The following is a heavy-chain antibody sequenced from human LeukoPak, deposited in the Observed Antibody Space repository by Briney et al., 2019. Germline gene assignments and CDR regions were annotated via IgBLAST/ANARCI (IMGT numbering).Heavy chain of an antibody. D-gene: IGHD2-21*01. Sequence: PSETLSLTCTVSGDSISNYYWTWIRQPAAKGLEWIGYIYYSGSTNYNPSLKSRVTISVDTSKNQFSLKLSSVTAADTAVYYCARALGEKTYYYYYYMDVWGKGTTVTISS. CDR3: ARALGEKTYYYYYYMDV. V-gene: IGHV4-59*01. CDR1: GDSISNYY. J-gene: IGHJ6*03. CDR2: IYYSGST.